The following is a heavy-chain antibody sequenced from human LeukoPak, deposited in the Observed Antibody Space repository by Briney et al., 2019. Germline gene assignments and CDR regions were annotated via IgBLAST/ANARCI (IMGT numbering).Heavy chain of an antibody. D-gene: IGHD3-10*01. CDR2: INSDGSST. Sequence: PGGSLRLSCAGSGFTFSSYWMHWVRQAPGKGLVWVSRINSDGSSTSYADSVKGRFTISRDNAKNTLYLQMNSLRAEDTAVYYCASPVITLVRGVIIENWFDPWGQGTLVTVSS. V-gene: IGHV3-74*01. CDR1: GFTFSSYW. J-gene: IGHJ5*02. CDR3: ASPVITLVRGVIIENWFDP.